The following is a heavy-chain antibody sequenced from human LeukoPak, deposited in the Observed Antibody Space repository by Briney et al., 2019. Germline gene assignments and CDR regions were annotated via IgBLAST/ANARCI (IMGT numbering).Heavy chain of an antibody. D-gene: IGHD3-3*01. V-gene: IGHV1-8*01. J-gene: IGHJ6*03. CDR1: GYTFTSYD. CDR2: MNPNSGNT. Sequence: ASVKVSCKASGYTFTSYDINWVRQATGQGLEWMGWMNPNSGNTGYAQKFQGRVTMTRNTSISTAYMELSSLRSEETAVYYCATAQPHYDFWSGYYTGVYYYYYMDVWGKGTTVTVSS. CDR3: ATAQPHYDFWSGYYTGVYYYYYMDV.